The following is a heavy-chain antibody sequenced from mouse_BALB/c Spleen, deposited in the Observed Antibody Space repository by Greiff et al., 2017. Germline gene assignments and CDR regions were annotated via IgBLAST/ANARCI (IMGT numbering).Heavy chain of an antibody. CDR2: ISSGSSTI. J-gene: IGHJ2*01. D-gene: IGHD1-1*01. CDR3: ARSELYYYGSSFDY. V-gene: IGHV5-17*02. CDR1: GFTFSSFG. Sequence: EVKLMESGGGLVQPGGSRKLSCAASGFTFSSFGMHWVRQAPEKGLEWVAYISSGSSTIYYADTVKGRFTISRDNPKNTLFLQMTSLRSEDTAMYYCARSELYYYGSSFDYWGQGTTLTVSS.